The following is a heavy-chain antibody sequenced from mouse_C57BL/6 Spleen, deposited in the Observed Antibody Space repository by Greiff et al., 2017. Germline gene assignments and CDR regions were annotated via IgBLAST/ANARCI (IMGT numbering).Heavy chain of an antibody. CDR3: ARAPYYGSISGYFDV. D-gene: IGHD1-1*01. CDR2: IYPGSGST. Sequence: QLQQPGAELVKPGASVKMSCKASGYTFTSYWITWVKQRPGQGLEWIGDIYPGSGSTNYNEKFKSKATLTVDTSSSTAYMQLSSLTSEDSAVYYCARAPYYGSISGYFDVWGTGTTVTVSS. V-gene: IGHV1-55*01. J-gene: IGHJ1*03. CDR1: GYTFTSYW.